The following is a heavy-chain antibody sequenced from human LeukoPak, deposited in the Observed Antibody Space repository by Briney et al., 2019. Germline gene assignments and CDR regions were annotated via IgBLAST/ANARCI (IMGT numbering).Heavy chain of an antibody. J-gene: IGHJ4*02. CDR1: GFTFSSYA. CDR3: ARVVGSSGWYLGY. CDR2: ISGRDGST. D-gene: IGHD6-19*01. V-gene: IGHV3-23*01. Sequence: GGSLRLSCAASGFTFSSYAMSWVRQAPGKGLEWVSGISGRDGSTYDADSVKGRFTISRDNSKNTLYLQMNSLRAEDTAVYYCARVVGSSGWYLGYWGQGTLVTVSS.